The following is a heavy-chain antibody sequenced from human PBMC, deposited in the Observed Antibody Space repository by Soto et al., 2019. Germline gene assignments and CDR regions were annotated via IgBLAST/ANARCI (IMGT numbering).Heavy chain of an antibody. Sequence: SETLSLTCTVSGGSISSYYWSRIRQPPGKGLEWIGYIYYSGSTNYNPSIKSRVTITIDTSKNQFSLKLSSVTAADTAVYYCARGYCGGDCSIDYWGQGTLVTVSS. CDR2: IYYSGST. V-gene: IGHV4-59*01. J-gene: IGHJ4*02. CDR1: GGSISSYY. CDR3: ARGYCGGDCSIDY. D-gene: IGHD2-21*02.